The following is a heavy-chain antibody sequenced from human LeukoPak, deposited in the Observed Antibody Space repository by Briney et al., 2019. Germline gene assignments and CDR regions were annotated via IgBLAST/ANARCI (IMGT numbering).Heavy chain of an antibody. Sequence: SVKVSCKASGGTFSSYAISWVRQAPGQGLEWMGRIIPILGIANYAQKFQGRVTITADKSTSTAYMELSSLRSEDTAAYYCARARHRSSGCADYWGQGTLVTVSS. CDR2: IIPILGIA. J-gene: IGHJ4*02. D-gene: IGHD3-22*01. CDR3: ARARHRSSGCADY. V-gene: IGHV1-69*04. CDR1: GGTFSSYA.